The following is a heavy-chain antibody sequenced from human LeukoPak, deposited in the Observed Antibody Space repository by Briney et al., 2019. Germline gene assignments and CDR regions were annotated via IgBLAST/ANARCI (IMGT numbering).Heavy chain of an antibody. CDR3: ARDRPYTGGWRGFDY. Sequence: SVKLSCKASVGAFSRSGISWVRHAPGQGLEWMVGIIPMFGIANYAQKFQGRVTITADESTSTAYMELSSLRSEDTAVYYCARDRPYTGGWRGFDYWGQGTLVTVSS. J-gene: IGHJ4*02. D-gene: IGHD6-19*01. CDR1: VGAFSRSG. V-gene: IGHV1-69*01. CDR2: IIPMFGIA.